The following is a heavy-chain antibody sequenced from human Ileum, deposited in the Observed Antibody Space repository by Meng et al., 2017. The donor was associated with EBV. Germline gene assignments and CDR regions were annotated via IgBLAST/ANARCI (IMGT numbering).Heavy chain of an antibody. V-gene: IGHV7-4-1*02. D-gene: IGHD3-22*01. CDR3: ARGGPYPDSSGFHWYFDL. J-gene: IGHJ2*01. Sequence: QVQLVQSGSELKKPXASXKVSXXASXXTCTSYTLNWVRQAPGQGLEWMGWINTHTGNPTYGQGFTGRFVLSSDTSVSTANLQISSLKAEDTAVYYCARGGPYPDSSGFHWYFDLWGHGTLVTVSS. CDR1: XXTCTSYT. CDR2: INTHTGNP.